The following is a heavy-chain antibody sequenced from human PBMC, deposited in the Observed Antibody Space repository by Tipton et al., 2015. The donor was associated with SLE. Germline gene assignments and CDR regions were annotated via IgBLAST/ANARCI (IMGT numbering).Heavy chain of an antibody. V-gene: IGHV4-34*01. CDR1: GGSFSGYY. Sequence: TLSLTCAVYGGSFSGYYWSWIRQPPGKGLEWIGEINRSGSTNYNPSLKSRVTISVDTSKNQFSLKLSSVTAADTAVYYCARKQLWAGSSWFDPWGQGTLVTVSS. CDR2: INRSGST. D-gene: IGHD5-18*01. J-gene: IGHJ5*02. CDR3: ARKQLWAGSSWFDP.